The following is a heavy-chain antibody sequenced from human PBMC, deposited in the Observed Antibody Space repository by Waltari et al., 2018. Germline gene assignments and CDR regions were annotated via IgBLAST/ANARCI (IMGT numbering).Heavy chain of an antibody. CDR2: MFYSGTT. CDR1: GDSVSSGPYF. Sequence: QLQLQESGPRLVKPAETLSLTCTVSGDSVSSGPYFWAWIRQPPGQGLEWLGSMFYSGTTYHNSSLKSRVTISVDTSKNQVSLQLKSVTAADTAVYFCARDRSGTINSFDPWGRGTLVTVSS. V-gene: IGHV4-39*07. D-gene: IGHD1-26*01. J-gene: IGHJ5*02. CDR3: ARDRSGTINSFDP.